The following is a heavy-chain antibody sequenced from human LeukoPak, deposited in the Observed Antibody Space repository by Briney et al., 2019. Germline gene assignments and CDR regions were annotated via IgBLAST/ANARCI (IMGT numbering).Heavy chain of an antibody. CDR3: AKDQATGPLYGSDWFDP. V-gene: IGHV3-23*01. CDR1: GFTFSSYG. D-gene: IGHD3-10*01. J-gene: IGHJ5*02. CDR2: ISAGGTNT. Sequence: PGGSLRLSCAAPGFTFSSYGMHWVRQAPGKGLEWVSAISAGGTNTYYPDSVKGRFTISRDNSKNTLYLEMNSLRAEDTAVYYCAKDQATGPLYGSDWFDPWGQGTLVTVSS.